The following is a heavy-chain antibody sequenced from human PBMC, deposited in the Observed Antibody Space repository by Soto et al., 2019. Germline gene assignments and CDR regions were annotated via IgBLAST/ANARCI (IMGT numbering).Heavy chain of an antibody. Sequence: QVQLQESGPGLVKPSETLSLTCTVSGGSVSSGSYYWSWIRQPQGKGLEWIGYIHYNGSTNYNHSLKSRVTISVDTSKNQLSLKLSSVTAADTAVYYCASFQGVQLWFGWFDPWGQGTLVTVSS. CDR3: ASFQGVQLWFGWFDP. J-gene: IGHJ5*02. CDR1: GGSVSSGSYY. D-gene: IGHD5-18*01. V-gene: IGHV4-61*01. CDR2: IHYNGST.